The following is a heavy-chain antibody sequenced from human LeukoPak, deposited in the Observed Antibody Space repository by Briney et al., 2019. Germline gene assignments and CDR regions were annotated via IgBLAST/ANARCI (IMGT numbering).Heavy chain of an antibody. D-gene: IGHD3-10*01. V-gene: IGHV3-21*01. J-gene: IGHJ6*02. CDR3: ARRPVITMVRGVIFRGMDV. CDR1: GFTFSSYS. Sequence: GGSLRLSCAASGFTFSSYSMNWVRQAPGKGLEWVSSISSSSSYIYYADSVKGRFTISRDNAKNSLYLQMNSLRAEDTAVYYCARRPVITMVRGVIFRGMDVWGQGTTVTVSS. CDR2: ISSSSSYI.